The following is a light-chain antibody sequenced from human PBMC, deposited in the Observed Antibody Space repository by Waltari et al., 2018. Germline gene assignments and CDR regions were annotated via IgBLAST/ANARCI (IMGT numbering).Light chain of an antibody. Sequence: EIVMTQSPATLSVSPGERATLSCRPSQSVSSNLAWYQQKPGQAPRLLIYGASTRATGIPARFSGSGSGTEFTLTISSLQSEDFAVYYCQQYNNWPPTFGGGTKVEIK. J-gene: IGKJ4*01. V-gene: IGKV3-15*01. CDR2: GAS. CDR1: QSVSSN. CDR3: QQYNNWPPT.